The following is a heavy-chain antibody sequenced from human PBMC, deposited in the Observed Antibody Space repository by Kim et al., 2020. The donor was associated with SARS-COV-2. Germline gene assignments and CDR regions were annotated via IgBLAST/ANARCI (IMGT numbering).Heavy chain of an antibody. Sequence: GGSLRLSCVASGFSFGDYYMSWIRQAPGKGLEWVSYISGSSSYRNSTDSVKGRFTISRDNAKNSVFLQMNDLRREDTAVYFCGRDTTGTGLVDYWGQGTL. J-gene: IGHJ4*02. CDR2: ISGSSSYR. CDR3: GRDTTGTGLVDY. D-gene: IGHD1-1*01. CDR1: GFSFGDYY. V-gene: IGHV3-11*05.